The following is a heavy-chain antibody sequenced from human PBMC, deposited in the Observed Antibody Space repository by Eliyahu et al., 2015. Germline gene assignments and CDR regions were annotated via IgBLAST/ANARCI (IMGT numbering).Heavy chain of an antibody. D-gene: IGHD6-13*01. J-gene: IGHJ5*02. CDR2: IWYDGSNE. Sequence: QVQLVESGGGVVQPGRSLRXSCAASGFTXSTYGMHWVRQAPGKGLEWVAVIWYDGSNEYYADSVKGRFTISRDNSKNTVYMQMNSLRAEDTAVYYCARVRIPAAGNWFDPWGQGTLVTVSS. V-gene: IGHV3-33*01. CDR3: ARVRIPAAGNWFDP. CDR1: GFTXSTYG.